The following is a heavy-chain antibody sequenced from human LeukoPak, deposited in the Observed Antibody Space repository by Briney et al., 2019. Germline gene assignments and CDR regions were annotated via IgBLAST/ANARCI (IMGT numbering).Heavy chain of an antibody. D-gene: IGHD6-6*01. V-gene: IGHV3-48*01. CDR1: GFTFSSYS. J-gene: IGHJ4*02. CDR2: ISSSSSTI. CDR3: ASGVLEYSSSDIFDY. Sequence: GGSLRLSCAASGFTFSSYSMNWVRQAPGKGLEWVSYISSSSSTIYYADSVKGRFTISRDNAKNSLYLQMNSLRAEDTAVYYCASGVLEYSSSDIFDYWGQGTLVTVSS.